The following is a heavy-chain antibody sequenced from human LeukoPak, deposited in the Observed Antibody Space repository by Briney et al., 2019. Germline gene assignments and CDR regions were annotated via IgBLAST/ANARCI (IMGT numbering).Heavy chain of an antibody. J-gene: IGHJ2*01. CDR1: GDGVSSNSAA. CDR3: ARVTWYFDL. Sequence: SQTLSLTCAISGDGVSSNSAAWNWIRLSPSRGLEWLGRTYYRSKWYNDYAVSVKSRITINPDTSKNQFSLQLASVTPEDTAVYFCARVTWYFDLWGRGTLVTASS. V-gene: IGHV6-1*01. CDR2: TYYRSKWYN.